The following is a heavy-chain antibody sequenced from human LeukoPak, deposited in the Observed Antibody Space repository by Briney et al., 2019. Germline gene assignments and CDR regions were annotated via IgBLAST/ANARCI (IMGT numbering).Heavy chain of an antibody. CDR2: IRLDCGSV. D-gene: IGHD2-2*01. J-gene: IGHJ3*02. V-gene: IGHV3-9*03. CDR1: GFTFDDYA. CDR3: AKDIGQGYCSSTSCYDPSAFDI. Sequence: SLRLYCAASGFTFDDYAMDWVRQAPGKGLERVSDIRLDCGSVGYADSVKGRFTISRDNAKNSLYLQMNSLRAEDMALYYCAKDIGQGYCSSTSCYDPSAFDIWGQGTMVTVSS.